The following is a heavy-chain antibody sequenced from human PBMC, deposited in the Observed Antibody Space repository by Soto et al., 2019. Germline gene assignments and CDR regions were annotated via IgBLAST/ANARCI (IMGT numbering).Heavy chain of an antibody. CDR3: ARVRAGCSTSSCYLED. CDR2: AHPSGDT. D-gene: IGHD2-2*01. Sequence: QVQLQGSGPGLVKPSGTLSLTCTVSGGSISTNTWWNWVRQSPEKGLEWIGEAHPSGDTNYHPSLKSRGTISLDRSNNQFSLRLTSVTAADTAVYFCARVRAGCSTSSCYLEDWGQGTLVTVSS. CDR1: GGSISTNTW. V-gene: IGHV4-4*02. J-gene: IGHJ4*02.